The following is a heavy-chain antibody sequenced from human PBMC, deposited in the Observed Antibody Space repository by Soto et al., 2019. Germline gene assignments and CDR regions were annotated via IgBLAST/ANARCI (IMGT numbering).Heavy chain of an antibody. V-gene: IGHV4-34*01. Sequence: SETLSLTCAVYGGSFSGYYWSWIRQPPGKGLEWIGEINHSGSTNYNPSLKSRVTISVDTSKNQFSLKLSSVTAADTAVYYCARGHSFIAARFNWFDPWGQGTLVTVSS. J-gene: IGHJ5*02. D-gene: IGHD6-6*01. CDR1: GGSFSGYY. CDR3: ARGHSFIAARFNWFDP. CDR2: INHSGST.